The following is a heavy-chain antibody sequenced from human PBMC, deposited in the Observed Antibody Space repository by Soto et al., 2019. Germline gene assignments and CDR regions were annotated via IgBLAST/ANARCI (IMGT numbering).Heavy chain of an antibody. J-gene: IGHJ4*02. CDR1: GGSISSSNW. Sequence: VQLQESGPGLVKPSGTLSLTCAVSGGSISSSNWWSWVRQPPGKGLQWIGEIYHSGSTNYIPSLKSQVTISVDKSRNQFSLKRSSVTAADTAVDYCARRWGEGRVDYWGQGTLVTVSS. V-gene: IGHV4-4*02. D-gene: IGHD3-10*01. CDR2: IYHSGST. CDR3: ARRWGEGRVDY.